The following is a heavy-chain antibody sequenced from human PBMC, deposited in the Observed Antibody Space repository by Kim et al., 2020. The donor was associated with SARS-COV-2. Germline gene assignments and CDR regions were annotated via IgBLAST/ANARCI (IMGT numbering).Heavy chain of an antibody. J-gene: IGHJ6*02. D-gene: IGHD6-13*01. CDR3: ARDRSGRSSYSSSWYFYYYYYGMDV. CDR2: IWYDGSNK. Sequence: GGSLRLSCAASGFTFSSYGMHWVRQAPGKGLEWVAVIWYDGSNKYYADSVKGRFTISRDNSKNTLYLQMNSLRAEDTAVYYCARDRSGRSSYSSSWYFYYYYYGMDVWGQGTTVTVSS. V-gene: IGHV3-33*01. CDR1: GFTFSSYG.